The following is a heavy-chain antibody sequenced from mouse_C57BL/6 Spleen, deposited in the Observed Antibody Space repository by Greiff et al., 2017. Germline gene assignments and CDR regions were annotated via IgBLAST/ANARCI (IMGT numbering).Heavy chain of an antibody. CDR1: GYTFTSYW. CDR3: ARGGVTTYFDY. D-gene: IGHD2-2*01. V-gene: IGHV1-50*01. CDR2: IDPSDSYP. J-gene: IGHJ2*01. Sequence: QVQLKQPGAELVKPGASVKLSCKASGYTFTSYWMQWVKQRPGQGLEWIGEIDPSDSYPNYNQKFKGKATLTVDTSSSTAYMQLSSLTSEDSAVYYCARGGVTTYFDYWGQGTTLTVSS.